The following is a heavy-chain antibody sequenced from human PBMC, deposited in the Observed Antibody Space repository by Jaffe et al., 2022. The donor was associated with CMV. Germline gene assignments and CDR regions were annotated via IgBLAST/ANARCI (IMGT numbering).Heavy chain of an antibody. V-gene: IGHV4-39*01. CDR1: GGSISSSSYY. CDR2: IYYSGST. Sequence: QLQLQESGPGLVKPSETLSLTCTVSGGSISSSSYYWGWIRQPPGKGLEWIGSIYYSGSTYYNPSLKSRVTISVDTSKNQFSLKLSSVTAADTAVYYCAGDYGDYNGGVGYWGQGTLVTVSS. J-gene: IGHJ4*02. D-gene: IGHD4-17*01. CDR3: AGDYGDYNGGVGY.